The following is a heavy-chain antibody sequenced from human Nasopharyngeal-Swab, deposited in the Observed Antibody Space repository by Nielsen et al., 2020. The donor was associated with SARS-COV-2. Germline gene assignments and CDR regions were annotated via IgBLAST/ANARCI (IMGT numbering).Heavy chain of an antibody. D-gene: IGHD3-10*01. CDR3: ARAVSWFGELSHYYYYMDV. CDR1: GYIFTDYY. CDR2: ISAYNGNT. V-gene: IGHV1-18*04. Sequence: ASVKVSCKTSGYIFTDYYIHWVRQAPGQGLEWMGWISAYNGNTNYAQKLQGRVTMTTDTSTSTAYMELRSLRSDDTAVYYCARAVSWFGELSHYYYYMDVWGKGTTVTVSS. J-gene: IGHJ6*03.